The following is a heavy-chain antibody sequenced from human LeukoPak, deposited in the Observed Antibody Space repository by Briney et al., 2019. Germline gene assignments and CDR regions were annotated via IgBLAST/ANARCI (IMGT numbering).Heavy chain of an antibody. D-gene: IGHD3-22*01. CDR1: GFTVSSNY. Sequence: GGSLRLSCAASGFTVSSNYMSWIRQAPGKGLEWVSVIYSGGSTYYADSVKGRFTISRDNSKNTLYLQMNSLRAEDTAVYYFDRGLPYYYDSSGYYWERAFDSWGQGTMVTVSS. V-gene: IGHV3-53*01. J-gene: IGHJ3*02. CDR2: IYSGGST. CDR3: DRGLPYYYDSSGYYWERAFDS.